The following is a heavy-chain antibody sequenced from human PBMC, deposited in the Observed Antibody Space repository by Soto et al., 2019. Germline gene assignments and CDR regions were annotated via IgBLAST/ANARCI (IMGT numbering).Heavy chain of an antibody. CDR1: GFTFSSYA. D-gene: IGHD5-18*01. CDR2: ISYDGSNK. CDR3: ASDGYSYATSWFDP. Sequence: QVQLVESGEGVVQPGRSLRLYCAASGFTFSSYAMHWVRQAPGKGLEWVAVISYDGSNKYYADSVKGRFTISRDNSKNTLYLQMNSLRAEDTAVYYCASDGYSYATSWFDPWGQGTLVTVSS. V-gene: IGHV3-30-3*01. J-gene: IGHJ5*02.